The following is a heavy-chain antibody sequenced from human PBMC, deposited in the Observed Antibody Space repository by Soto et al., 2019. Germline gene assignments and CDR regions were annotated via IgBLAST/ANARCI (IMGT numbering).Heavy chain of an antibody. CDR3: ARFIPGITIFGVAPGWFDP. V-gene: IGHV3-53*01. D-gene: IGHD3-3*01. CDR1: GFTVSSNY. J-gene: IGHJ5*02. CDR2: IYSGGST. Sequence: GRSLRLSCAASGFTVSSNYMSWVRQAPGKGLEWVSVIYSGGSTYYADSVKGRFTISRDNSKNTLYLQMNSLRAEDTAVYYCARFIPGITIFGVAPGWFDPWGQGTLVTVSS.